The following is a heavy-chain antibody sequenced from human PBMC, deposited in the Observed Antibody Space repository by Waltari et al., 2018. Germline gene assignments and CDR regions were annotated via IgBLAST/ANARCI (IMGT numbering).Heavy chain of an antibody. CDR1: GGSFSGYY. V-gene: IGHV4-34*01. CDR2: INHSGST. CDR3: ARGGRYYGSGSYYNAKGWFDY. D-gene: IGHD3-10*01. J-gene: IGHJ4*02. Sequence: QVQLQQWGAGLLKPSETLSLTCAVYGGSFSGYYWSWIRQPPGKGREWIGEINHSGSTNYNPSLKSRVTISVDTSKNQFSLKLSSVTAADTAVYYCARGGRYYGSGSYYNAKGWFDYWGQGTLVTVSS.